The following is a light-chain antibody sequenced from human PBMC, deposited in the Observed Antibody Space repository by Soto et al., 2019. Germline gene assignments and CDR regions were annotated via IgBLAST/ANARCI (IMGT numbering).Light chain of an antibody. CDR2: EVS. V-gene: IGLV2-14*01. CDR1: SSDIGSNNY. Sequence: QSALTQPASVSGSPGQSITISCTGTSSDIGSNNYVSWFQQRPGKAPTLIIYEVSNRPSGVSNHFSGPKSGNTASLTISGLLPEDEAEYYCSSYTTTTRLFGGGTKVTVL. J-gene: IGLJ3*02. CDR3: SSYTTTTRL.